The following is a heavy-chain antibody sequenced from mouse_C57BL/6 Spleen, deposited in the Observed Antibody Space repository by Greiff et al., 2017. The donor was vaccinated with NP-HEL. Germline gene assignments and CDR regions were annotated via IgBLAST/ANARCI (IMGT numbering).Heavy chain of an antibody. CDR2: INPNYGTT. CDR3: ARNLYSNYGVLYYAMDY. Sequence: EVQVVESGPELVKPGASVKISCKASGYSFTDYNMNWVKQSNGKSLEWIGVINPNYGTTSYNQKFKGKATLTVDQSSSTAYMQLNSLTSEDSAVYYCARNLYSNYGVLYYAMDYWGQGTSVTVSS. J-gene: IGHJ4*01. CDR1: GYSFTDYN. V-gene: IGHV1-39*01. D-gene: IGHD2-5*01.